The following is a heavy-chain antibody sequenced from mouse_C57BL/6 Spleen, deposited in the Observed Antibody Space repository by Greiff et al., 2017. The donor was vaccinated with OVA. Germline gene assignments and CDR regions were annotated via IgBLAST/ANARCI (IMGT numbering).Heavy chain of an antibody. J-gene: IGHJ4*01. D-gene: IGHD3-1*01. CDR1: GFTFSDAW. V-gene: IGHV6-6*01. CDR2: IRNKANNHAT. Sequence: EVKLQESGGGLVQPGGSMKLSCAASGFTFSDAWMDWVRQSPEKGLEWVAEIRNKANNHATYYAESVKGRFTISRDDSKSSVYLQMNSLRAEDTGIYYCTRKGGYGYAMDYWGQGTSVTVSS. CDR3: TRKGGYGYAMDY.